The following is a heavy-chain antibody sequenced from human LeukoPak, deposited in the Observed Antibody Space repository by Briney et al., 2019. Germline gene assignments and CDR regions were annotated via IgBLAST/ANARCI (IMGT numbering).Heavy chain of an antibody. D-gene: IGHD2-15*01. CDR2: INTDGSST. Sequence: GSLRLSCAASGFTFSSYWMHWVRQAPGKGLVWVSRINTDGSSTSYADSVKGRFTISRDNAKNTLYLQMNSLRAEDTAVYYCARERGSHGMYYFDYWGQGTLVTVSS. V-gene: IGHV3-74*01. J-gene: IGHJ4*02. CDR1: GFTFSSYW. CDR3: ARERGSHGMYYFDY.